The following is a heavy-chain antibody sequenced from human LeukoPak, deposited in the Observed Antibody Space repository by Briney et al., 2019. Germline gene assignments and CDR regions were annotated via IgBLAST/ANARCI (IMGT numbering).Heavy chain of an antibody. D-gene: IGHD3-22*01. CDR1: GGSIIGSTPY. J-gene: IGHJ4*02. CDR3: ARGYDY. Sequence: SETLSLTCTVSGGSIIGSTPYWGWIRQPPGKGLDWIGIINYSGSTYYNPSLRSRVTIYVDTSKNQFSLKLNSVTASDTAVYYCARGYDYWGQGTLVTVSS. V-gene: IGHV4-39*01. CDR2: INYSGST.